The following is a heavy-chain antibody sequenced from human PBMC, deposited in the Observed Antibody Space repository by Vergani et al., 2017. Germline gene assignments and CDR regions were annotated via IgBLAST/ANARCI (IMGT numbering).Heavy chain of an antibody. V-gene: IGHV3-23*01. CDR3: AEGRGFGVDYYYYYMDV. CDR2: ISGSGGST. J-gene: IGHJ6*03. D-gene: IGHD3-10*01. Sequence: EVQLLESGGGLVQPGGSLRLSCAASAFTFSSYAMSWVRQAPGKGLEWVSAISGSGGSTYYADSVKGRFTISRDNSKNTLYLQMNSLRAEDTAVYYCAEGRGFGVDYYYYYMDVWGKGTTVTVSS. CDR1: AFTFSSYA.